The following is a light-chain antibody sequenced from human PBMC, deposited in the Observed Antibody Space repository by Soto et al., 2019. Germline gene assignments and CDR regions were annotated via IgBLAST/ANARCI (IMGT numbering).Light chain of an antibody. CDR1: QSVSSSY. CDR2: GAS. V-gene: IGKV3-20*01. Sequence: EIVLTQSPGTLSLSPGERATLSCRASQSVSSSYLAWYQQKPGQAPRLLIYGASSRATGIPDRFSGSGSGTDFTLTISRLGPEDCAVYYCRNYGSSPGTFGQGTKVEIK. CDR3: RNYGSSPGT. J-gene: IGKJ1*01.